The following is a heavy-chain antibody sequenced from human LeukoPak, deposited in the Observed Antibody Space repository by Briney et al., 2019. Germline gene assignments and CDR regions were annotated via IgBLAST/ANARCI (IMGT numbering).Heavy chain of an antibody. D-gene: IGHD2-21*01. V-gene: IGHV3-9*01. CDR1: GFTFDDYA. Sequence: QSGGSLRLSCAASGFTFDDYAMHWVRQAPGKGLEWVSGISWNSARIAYADSVKGRFTISRDNAKNSLYLQMNSLRGEDTALYYCAKDRGDVGILYWHFDLWGRGTLVTVSS. CDR3: AKDRGDVGILYWHFDL. J-gene: IGHJ2*01. CDR2: ISWNSARI.